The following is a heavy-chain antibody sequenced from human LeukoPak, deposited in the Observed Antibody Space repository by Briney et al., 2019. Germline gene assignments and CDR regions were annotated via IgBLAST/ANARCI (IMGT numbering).Heavy chain of an antibody. CDR2: IYYSGST. CDR3: ARRSSYGDYAGWFDP. J-gene: IGHJ5*02. CDR1: GGSISSYY. D-gene: IGHD4-17*01. V-gene: IGHV4-59*01. Sequence: SETLSLTXTVSGGSISSYYWSWIRQPPGKGVEWIGYIYYSGSTNYNPSLKSRVTISVDTSKNQFSLKLSSVTAADTAVYYCARRSSYGDYAGWFDPWGQGTLVTVSS.